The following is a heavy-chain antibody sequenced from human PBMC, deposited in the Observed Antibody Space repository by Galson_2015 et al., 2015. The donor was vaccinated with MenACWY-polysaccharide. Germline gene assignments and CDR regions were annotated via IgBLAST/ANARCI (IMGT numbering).Heavy chain of an antibody. CDR1: GYNFNSYD. CDR2: MNPNSGNT. CDR3: ARWTSRGNPDGYLDY. J-gene: IGHJ4*01. Sequence: SVKASCKASGYNFNSYDINWVRQATGQGLEWMGWMNPNSGNTGYAQKLQGRITMTRDTSINTAYMELSSLTSEDTAVYYCARWTSRGNPDGYLDYWGHGTQVTVSS. V-gene: IGHV1-8*01. D-gene: IGHD2/OR15-2a*01.